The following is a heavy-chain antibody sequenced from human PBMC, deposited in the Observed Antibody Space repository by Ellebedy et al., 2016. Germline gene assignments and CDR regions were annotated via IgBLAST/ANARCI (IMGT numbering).Heavy chain of an antibody. J-gene: IGHJ4*02. D-gene: IGHD2-15*01. CDR1: GYTFSNYG. CDR2: ISAYNGNT. Sequence: ASVKVSXKASGYTFSNYGITWVRQAPGQGLEWMGWISAYNGNTNYAQKLQGRVTMTTDTSTSTAYMELRSLRSDDTAMYYCARGGMLFCSPTSCVDYWGQGTLVTVSS. V-gene: IGHV1-18*01. CDR3: ARGGMLFCSPTSCVDY.